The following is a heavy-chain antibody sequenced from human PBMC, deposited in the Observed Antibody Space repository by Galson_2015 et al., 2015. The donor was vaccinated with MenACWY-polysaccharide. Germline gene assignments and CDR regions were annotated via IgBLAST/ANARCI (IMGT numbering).Heavy chain of an antibody. Sequence: SLRLSCAASGFVFNNYWMSWIRQSPGKGLERVANIKHDGSETYYLDSVKGRFVVSRDNAMNSLYLQMSSLRAEDTAVYYCVRDWWCGRAACYYFDFWGQGTLVTVSS. V-gene: IGHV3-7*01. D-gene: IGHD2-8*02. CDR1: GFVFNNYW. CDR3: VRDWWCGRAACYYFDF. CDR2: IKHDGSET. J-gene: IGHJ4*02.